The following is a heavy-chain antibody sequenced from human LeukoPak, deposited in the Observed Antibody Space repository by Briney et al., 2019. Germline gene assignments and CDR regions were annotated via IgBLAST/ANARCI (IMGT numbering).Heavy chain of an antibody. V-gene: IGHV3-7*05. Sequence: GSQRLSCAASGFTFSSYWMSWVRQAPGKGLEWVANIKQDGSEKYYVDSVKGRFTISRDNAKNSLYLQMNSLRAEDTAVYYCARDLDKRGYSYGDYYYGMDVWGQGTTVTVSS. CDR1: GFTFSSYW. CDR3: ARDLDKRGYSYGDYYYGMDV. D-gene: IGHD5-18*01. J-gene: IGHJ6*02. CDR2: IKQDGSEK.